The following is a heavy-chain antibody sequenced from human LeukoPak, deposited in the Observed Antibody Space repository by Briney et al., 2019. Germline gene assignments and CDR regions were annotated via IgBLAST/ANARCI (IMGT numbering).Heavy chain of an antibody. D-gene: IGHD1-7*01. V-gene: IGHV3-21*01. J-gene: IGHJ4*02. Sequence: GGSLRLSCAVSGFTFSSFEMNWVRQAPGKGLEWVSSISSSSSYMYYADSVKGRFTISRDNAKNSLYLQMNSLRAEDTAVYYCARGPITGTTYFDYWGQGALVTVSS. CDR1: GFTFSSFE. CDR3: ARGPITGTTYFDY. CDR2: ISSSSSYM.